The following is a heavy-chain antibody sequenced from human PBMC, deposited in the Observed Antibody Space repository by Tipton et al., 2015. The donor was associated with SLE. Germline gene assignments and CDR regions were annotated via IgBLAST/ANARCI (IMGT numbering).Heavy chain of an antibody. CDR1: GFTFSSYW. V-gene: IGHV3-74*01. J-gene: IGHJ6*02. Sequence: SLRLSCAASGFTFSSYWMHWVRQAPGKGLVWVSRINSYGTMTNYADSVKGRFTVSRDNAKKTLYLQMNSLRVEDTAVYYCGRGIYSESSVGMDVWDQGP. D-gene: IGHD3-22*01. CDR2: INSYGTMT. CDR3: GRGIYSESSVGMDV.